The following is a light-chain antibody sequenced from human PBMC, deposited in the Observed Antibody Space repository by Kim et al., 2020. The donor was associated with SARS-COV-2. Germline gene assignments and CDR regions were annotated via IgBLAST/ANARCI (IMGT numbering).Light chain of an antibody. V-gene: IGLV3-21*04. Sequence: APGKTARITCGGNNMGSKSVHWYQQKPGQAPVLVIYYDSDRPSGIPERFSGSNSGNTATLTISRVEAGDEADYYCQVWDSSSDHAVFGGGTQLTVL. CDR2: YDS. CDR3: QVWDSSSDHAV. CDR1: NMGSKS. J-gene: IGLJ7*01.